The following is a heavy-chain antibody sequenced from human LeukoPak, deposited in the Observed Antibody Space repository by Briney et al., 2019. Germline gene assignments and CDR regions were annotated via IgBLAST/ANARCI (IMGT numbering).Heavy chain of an antibody. CDR3: ARSDAFDI. Sequence: PGGSLRLSCAASGFTVSNNYMSWVRQAPGKGLEWVSGINWNGGSTGYADSVKGRFTISRDNAKNSLYLQMNSLRAEDTAVYYCARSDAFDIWGQGTMVTVTS. CDR2: INWNGGST. V-gene: IGHV3-20*04. CDR1: GFTVSNNY. J-gene: IGHJ3*02.